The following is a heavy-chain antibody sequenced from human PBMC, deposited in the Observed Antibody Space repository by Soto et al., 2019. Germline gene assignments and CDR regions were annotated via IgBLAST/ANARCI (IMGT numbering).Heavy chain of an antibody. D-gene: IGHD3-10*01. CDR3: ARRGHSYGLDV. J-gene: IGHJ6*02. CDR2: IYAGDSDT. Sequence: PXDSLKVSWQWSGNNFATYGSALVLQLPGKGPEWMGIIYAGDSDTSYSPSFQGQVTISVDKSISTAYLQWNSLKASDTAMYYCARRGHSYGLDVWGQGTKVTVPS. V-gene: IGHV5-51*01. CDR1: GNNFATYG.